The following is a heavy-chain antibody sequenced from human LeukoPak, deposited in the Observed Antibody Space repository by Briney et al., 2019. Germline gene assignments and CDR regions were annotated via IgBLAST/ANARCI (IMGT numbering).Heavy chain of an antibody. CDR3: ATSIKRIAARECFDY. Sequence: PSETLSLTCAVYGGSFSGYYWSWIRQPPGKGLEWIGEINHSGSTNYNPSLKSRVTISVDTSKNQFSLKLSSVTAADTAVYYCATSIKRIAARECFDYWGQGTLVTVSS. D-gene: IGHD6-6*01. J-gene: IGHJ4*02. CDR1: GGSFSGYY. V-gene: IGHV4-34*01. CDR2: INHSGST.